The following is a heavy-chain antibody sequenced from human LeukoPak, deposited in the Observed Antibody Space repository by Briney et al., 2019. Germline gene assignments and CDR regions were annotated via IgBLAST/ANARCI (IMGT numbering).Heavy chain of an antibody. Sequence: GGSLRLSCAASGFTFSSYGFHWVRQAPGKGLEWVAAIWYDGSQEYYADSVKGRFTISGDTSKNTLYLQMNSLRAEDTAVYYCARDPSRYAFDIWGQGTMVTVSS. CDR3: ARDPSRYAFDI. CDR2: IWYDGSQE. CDR1: GFTFSSYG. V-gene: IGHV3-33*08. J-gene: IGHJ3*02.